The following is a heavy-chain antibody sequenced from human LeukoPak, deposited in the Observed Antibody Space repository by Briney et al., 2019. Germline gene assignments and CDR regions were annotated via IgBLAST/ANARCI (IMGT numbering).Heavy chain of an antibody. J-gene: IGHJ4*02. V-gene: IGHV3-30*03. CDR3: AIIEGTDSSGYYPLDY. D-gene: IGHD3-22*01. CDR1: GFTFSSYG. Sequence: GGSLRLSCAASGFTFSSYGMHWVRQAPGKGLEWVAVISYDGSNKYYADSVKGRFTISRDNSKNTLYLQMNSLRAEDTAVYYCAIIEGTDSSGYYPLDYWGQGTLVTVSS. CDR2: ISYDGSNK.